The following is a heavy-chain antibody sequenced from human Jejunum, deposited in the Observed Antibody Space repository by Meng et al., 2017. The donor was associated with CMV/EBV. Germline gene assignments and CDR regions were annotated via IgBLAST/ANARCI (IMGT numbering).Heavy chain of an antibody. CDR3: SGDPWDF. Sequence: SLRLSCAASGLIVSSKYMSWVRQAPGKGLEWVSVIYYDGTTNYADSVRGRFSISRDISENTVNLQMNSVRPEDTAVYYCSGDPWDFWGPGTLVTVSS. D-gene: IGHD3-10*01. CDR1: GLIVSSKY. J-gene: IGHJ4*02. V-gene: IGHV3-66*02. CDR2: IYYDGTT.